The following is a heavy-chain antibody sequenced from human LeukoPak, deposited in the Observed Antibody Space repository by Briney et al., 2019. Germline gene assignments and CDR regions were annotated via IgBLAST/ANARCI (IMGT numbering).Heavy chain of an antibody. D-gene: IGHD3-22*01. J-gene: IGHJ4*02. CDR2: INPNSGGT. CDR1: GYTFTGYY. Sequence: ASVKVSCKASGYTFTGYYMHWVRQAPGQGLEWMGWINPNSGGTNYAQKFQGRVTMTRDTSISTAYMELSRLRSDDTAVYYCARALTMIVVVPDYWGQGTLVTVPS. V-gene: IGHV1-2*02. CDR3: ARALTMIVVVPDY.